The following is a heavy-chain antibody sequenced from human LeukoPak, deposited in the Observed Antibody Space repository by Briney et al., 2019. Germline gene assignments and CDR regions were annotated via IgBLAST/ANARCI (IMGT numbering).Heavy chain of an antibody. CDR3: AKEGTASNPSDLDH. V-gene: IGHV3-30*02. Sequence: GGSLRLSCAASGFTVSSNYMSWVRQAPGKGLEWLTFIRYDGSDKYYADSVKGRFTISRDNSKNTLYLQMNSLTSEDTAVYYCAKEGTASNPSDLDHWGQGILVTVSS. CDR1: GFTVSSNY. D-gene: IGHD1/OR15-1a*01. J-gene: IGHJ4*02. CDR2: IRYDGSDK.